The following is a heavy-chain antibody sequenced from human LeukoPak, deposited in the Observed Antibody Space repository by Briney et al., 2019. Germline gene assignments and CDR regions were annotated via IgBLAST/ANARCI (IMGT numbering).Heavy chain of an antibody. CDR3: ARAGGAIFGVVIDSHFDY. CDR2: FYYSASS. D-gene: IGHD3-3*02. CDR1: GGPISSYY. J-gene: IGHJ4*02. V-gene: IGHV4-59*01. Sequence: PSETLSLTCTVSGGPISSYYWNWIRRSPGKGLEWIGYFYYSASSNYNPSLTSRVTISADTSKNQFSLKLTSVTPADTAVYYCARAGGAIFGVVIDSHFDYWGQGILVSVSS.